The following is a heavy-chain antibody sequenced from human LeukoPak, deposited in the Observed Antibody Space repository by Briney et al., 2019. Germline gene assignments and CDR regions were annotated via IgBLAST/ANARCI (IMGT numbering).Heavy chain of an antibody. D-gene: IGHD3-10*01. CDR1: RFSFSNYR. Sequence: GGSLRLSCAASRFSFSNYRMHWVRHAPGKGLVWVSRVKSDESNSTYEDSVKGRFTISRDNAENMLYLQMITLGAEDTAVYYCARDIVSGSGSLDYWGQGTLVTVSS. V-gene: IGHV3-74*03. CDR3: ARDIVSGSGSLDY. J-gene: IGHJ4*02. CDR2: VKSDESNS.